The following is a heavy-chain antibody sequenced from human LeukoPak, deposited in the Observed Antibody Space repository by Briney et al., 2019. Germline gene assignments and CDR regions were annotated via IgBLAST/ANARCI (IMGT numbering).Heavy chain of an antibody. CDR2: IYHSGTT. J-gene: IGHJ3*01. D-gene: IGHD3-3*01. CDR1: GGSIGSYY. V-gene: IGHV4-59*01. CDR3: ARYSSGFDL. Sequence: PSETLSLTCTISGGSIGSYYWSWIRQSPGKGLEWIGYIYHSGTTVYNPSFKTRLTISLDTSKNQFSLNLNSVTAADTAVYFCARYSSGFDLWGQGTMVTVSS.